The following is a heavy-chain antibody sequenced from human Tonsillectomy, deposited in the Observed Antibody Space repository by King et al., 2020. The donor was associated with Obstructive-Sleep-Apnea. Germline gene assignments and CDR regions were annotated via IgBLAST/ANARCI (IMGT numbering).Heavy chain of an antibody. D-gene: IGHD4-17*01. CDR1: GGSISSYF. CDR2: IYYTWST. V-gene: IGHV4-59*01. CDR3: ARGMTPAGWFAP. Sequence: VQLQESGPGLVKPSETLSLTCTVSGGSISSYFWTWIRRPPGRGLEWIGYIYYTWSTNYSPSLKSRITISVDTSKNQFSLKLYAVTAADTAVYYCARGMTPAGWFAPGGQGTLVTVS. J-gene: IGHJ5*02.